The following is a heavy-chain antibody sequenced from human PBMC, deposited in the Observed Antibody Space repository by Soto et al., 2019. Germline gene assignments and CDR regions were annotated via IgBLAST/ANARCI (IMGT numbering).Heavy chain of an antibody. J-gene: IGHJ4*02. CDR1: SGSISSSKW. CDR2: IYHSGST. D-gene: IGHD6-19*01. Sequence: SETLSLTCAVSSGSISSSKWWGWVRQPPGKGLEWIGEIYHSGSTNYNPSLKSRVTISVDKSKNQFSLKLSSVTAADTAVYYCARLAVAGTRVFDYWGQGTLVIVSS. CDR3: ARLAVAGTRVFDY. V-gene: IGHV4-4*02.